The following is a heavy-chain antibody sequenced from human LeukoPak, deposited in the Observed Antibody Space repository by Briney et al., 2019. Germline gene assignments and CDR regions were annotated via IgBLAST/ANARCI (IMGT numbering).Heavy chain of an antibody. D-gene: IGHD1-1*01. CDR1: GYALTELS. CDR3: LTVLYGRPWNPVGGGGP. V-gene: IGHV1-24*01. CDR2: FDPEDGET. Sequence: ASVKVSCKISGYALTELSMHWVRQAPGKGLEWMGGFDPEDGETIYAQKYQGRVTLTEDTSTDTSYLELSSLTSEDTAVYYCLTVLYGRPWNPVGGGGPWGQGTLVTVSS. J-gene: IGHJ5*02.